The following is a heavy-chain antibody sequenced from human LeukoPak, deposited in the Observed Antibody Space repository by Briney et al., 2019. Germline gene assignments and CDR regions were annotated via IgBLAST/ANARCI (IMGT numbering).Heavy chain of an antibody. CDR2: IYTSGST. CDR3: ARIYGSGTSFGYMDV. CDR1: GGSISSNY. D-gene: IGHD3-10*01. J-gene: IGHJ6*03. V-gene: IGHV4-4*09. Sequence: PSETLSLTCTVAGGSISSNYWTWIRQSPGKGLEWTGYIYTSGSTTYNPSLKSRVTISRDTSNNQFSLKLSSVTAADTAVYYCARIYGSGTSFGYMDVWGKGTTVTVSS.